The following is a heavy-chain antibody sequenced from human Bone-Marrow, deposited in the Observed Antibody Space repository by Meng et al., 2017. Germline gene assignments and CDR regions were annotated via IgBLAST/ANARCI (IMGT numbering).Heavy chain of an antibody. CDR1: GFTFDDYA. CDR3: AKTRQAAAAEGVLDAFDI. J-gene: IGHJ3*02. V-gene: IGHV3-9*01. Sequence: GGSLRLSCAASGFTFDDYAMHWVRQAPGKGLEWVSGISWNSGSIGYADSVKGRFTISRDNAKNSLSLQMNSLRAEDTALYYCAKTRQAAAAEGVLDAFDIWGQGTMVTVSS. D-gene: IGHD6-13*01. CDR2: ISWNSGSI.